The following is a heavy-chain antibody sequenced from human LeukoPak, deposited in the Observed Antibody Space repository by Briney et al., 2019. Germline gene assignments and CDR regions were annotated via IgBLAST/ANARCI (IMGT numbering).Heavy chain of an antibody. D-gene: IGHD3-22*01. CDR3: ARAGKFITAYYFDY. V-gene: IGHV1-2*02. CDR2: INLNSGGA. J-gene: IGHJ4*02. CDR1: GYTFTDYY. Sequence: ASVKVSCKASGYTFTDYYMHWVRQAPGQGLEWMGWINLNSGGADSAQKFQGRVTMTRDTSISTAYMELSRLRSDDTAVYYCARAGKFITAYYFDYWGQGTLVTVSS.